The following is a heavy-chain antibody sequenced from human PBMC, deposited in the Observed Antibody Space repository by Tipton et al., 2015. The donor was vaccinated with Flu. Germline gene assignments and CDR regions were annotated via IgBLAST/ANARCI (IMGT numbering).Heavy chain of an antibody. D-gene: IGHD4-11*01. CDR2: VFYNGNT. Sequence: LRLSCSVSGGSISSRYWSWIRQPPGKGLEWVGSVFYNGNTNYDPSLKSRVTISVDTSKNQFSLRLNSVTAADTAVYYCARRDYSNYVSEPKNWFDPWGQGILVTVSS. J-gene: IGHJ5*02. CDR1: GGSISSRY. CDR3: ARRDYSNYVSEPKNWFDP. V-gene: IGHV4-59*08.